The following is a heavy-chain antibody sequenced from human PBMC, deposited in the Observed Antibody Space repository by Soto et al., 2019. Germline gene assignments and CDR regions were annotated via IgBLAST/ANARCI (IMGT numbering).Heavy chain of an antibody. CDR2: IIPIFGTA. Sequence: SVKVSCKASGGTFSSYAISWVRQAPGQGLEWMGGIIPIFGTANYAQKFQGRVTITADESTSTAYMELSSLRSEDTAVYYCASRIVVPAAMLSGDYYYYGMDVWGQGTTVTVSS. CDR3: ASRIVVPAAMLSGDYYYYGMDV. D-gene: IGHD2-2*01. J-gene: IGHJ6*02. V-gene: IGHV1-69*13. CDR1: GGTFSSYA.